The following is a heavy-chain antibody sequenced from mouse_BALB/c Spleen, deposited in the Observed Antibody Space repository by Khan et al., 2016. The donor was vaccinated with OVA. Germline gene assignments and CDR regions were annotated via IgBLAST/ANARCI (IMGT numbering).Heavy chain of an antibody. J-gene: IGHJ2*03. D-gene: IGHD3-3*01. CDR1: GYPLTRFG. CDR2: IWAGGST. CDR3: ARSKGLARY. V-gene: IGHV2-9*02. Sequence: QVQLQQSGPGLVAPSQSLSITCTVYGYPLTRFGVHWVRQPPGKGLEWLGLIWAGGSTNYNRALMSRLSISIDTSKSLVLLIMNRLQTDDTALYCCARSKGLARYWGQGTSLTVSS.